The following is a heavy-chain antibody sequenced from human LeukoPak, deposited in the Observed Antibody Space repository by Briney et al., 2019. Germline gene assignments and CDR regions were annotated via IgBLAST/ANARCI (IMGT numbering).Heavy chain of an antibody. CDR2: IIPIFGTA. Sequence: ASVKVSCKASGGTFSSYAISWVRQAPGQGLEWMGGIIPIFGTANYAQKFQGRVTITADESTSTAYMELSSLRSEDTAVYYCARGADSSSWYNWFDPWGQGTLVTVSS. CDR1: GGTFSSYA. D-gene: IGHD6-13*01. V-gene: IGHV1-69*13. CDR3: ARGADSSSWYNWFDP. J-gene: IGHJ5*02.